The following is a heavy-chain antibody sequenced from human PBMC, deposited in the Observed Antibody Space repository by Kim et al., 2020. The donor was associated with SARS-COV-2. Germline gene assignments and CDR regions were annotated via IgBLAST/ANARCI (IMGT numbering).Heavy chain of an antibody. CDR3: ARGPIGLIDY. D-gene: IGHD3-22*01. Sequence: STYYNPSLKSRVTISVDTSKNQFSLKLSSVTAADTAVYYCARGPIGLIDYWGQGTLVTVSS. V-gene: IGHV4-31*02. J-gene: IGHJ4*02. CDR2: ST.